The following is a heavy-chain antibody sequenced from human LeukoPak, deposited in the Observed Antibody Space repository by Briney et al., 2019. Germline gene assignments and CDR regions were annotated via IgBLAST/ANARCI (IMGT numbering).Heavy chain of an antibody. J-gene: IGHJ4*02. CDR3: AIDYGGYPDY. Sequence: SETLSLTCAVSGAFIDTTSYYCGWIRQPPGKGLEWIGSIYYSGDTHYNPSLKSRVTISADTSKNQFSLKLSSVTAADTAVYYCAIDYGGYPDYWGQGTLVSVSS. CDR2: IYYSGDT. D-gene: IGHD4-17*01. CDR1: GAFIDTTSYY. V-gene: IGHV4-39*01.